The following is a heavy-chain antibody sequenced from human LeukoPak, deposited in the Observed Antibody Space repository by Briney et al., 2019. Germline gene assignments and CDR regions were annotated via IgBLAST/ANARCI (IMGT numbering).Heavy chain of an antibody. CDR1: GFAFSTSA. Sequence: GGSLRLSCAASGFAFSTSAMTWVRQAPGKGLEWVSAISGVNDGTYYADSVKGRFTISRDNSKNTLYLQMNSLRAEDTAVYYCARDLFLQLENHGMDVWGQGTTVTVSS. D-gene: IGHD6-6*01. J-gene: IGHJ6*02. CDR2: ISGVNDGT. CDR3: ARDLFLQLENHGMDV. V-gene: IGHV3-23*01.